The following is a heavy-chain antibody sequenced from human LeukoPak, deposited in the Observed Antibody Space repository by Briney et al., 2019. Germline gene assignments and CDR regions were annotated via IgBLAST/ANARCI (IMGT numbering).Heavy chain of an antibody. CDR1: GGSFSGYY. Sequence: SETLSLTCAVYGGSFSGYYWSWIRQPPGKGLEWIGEINHRGSTNYNPSLKSRVTISVDTSKNQFSLKLSSVTAADTAVYYCARRVEAWGYDILTAGGAFDYWGQGTLVTVSS. CDR3: ARRVEAWGYDILTAGGAFDY. CDR2: INHRGST. D-gene: IGHD3-9*01. J-gene: IGHJ4*02. V-gene: IGHV4-34*01.